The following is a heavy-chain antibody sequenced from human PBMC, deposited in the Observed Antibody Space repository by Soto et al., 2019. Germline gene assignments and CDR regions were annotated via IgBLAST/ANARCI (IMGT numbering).Heavy chain of an antibody. V-gene: IGHV4-34*01. D-gene: IGHD6-19*01. CDR1: GGSFGGYY. Sequence: SETLSLTCAVYGGSFGGYYWSWIRQPPGKGLEWIGEINHSGSTNYNPSLKSRVTISVDTSKNQFSLKLSSVTAADTAVYYCARDGIAVAGTISWGQGTLVTVSS. J-gene: IGHJ4*02. CDR2: INHSGST. CDR3: ARDGIAVAGTIS.